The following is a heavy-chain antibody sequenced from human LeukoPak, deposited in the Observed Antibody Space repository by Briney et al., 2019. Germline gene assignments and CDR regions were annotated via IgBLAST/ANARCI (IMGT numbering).Heavy chain of an antibody. CDR3: ARFGSGSYFDY. J-gene: IGHJ4*02. CDR2: INHSGST. V-gene: IGHV4-34*01. CDR1: GGSFSGYY. D-gene: IGHD3-10*01. Sequence: SETLSLTCAVYGGSFSGYYWSWIRQPPGKGLAWIGEINHSGSTNYNPSLKSRVTISVDTSKNQFSLKLSSVTAADTAVYYCARFGSGSYFDYWGQGTLVTVSS.